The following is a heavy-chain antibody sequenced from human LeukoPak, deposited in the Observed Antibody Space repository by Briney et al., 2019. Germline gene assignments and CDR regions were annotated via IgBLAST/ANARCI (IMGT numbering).Heavy chain of an antibody. J-gene: IGHJ4*02. CDR3: AKGISGSYSPTWDY. V-gene: IGHV3-23*01. Sequence: PGGSLRLSCATSGFTFSNYAMTWVRQAPGKGLEWVSILSGSSDTTFYADSVKGRFTISRDNSKNTLYLQMNSLRAEDTAVYYCAKGISGSYSPTWDYWGQGTLVTVSS. CDR2: LSGSSDTT. D-gene: IGHD3-10*01. CDR1: GFTFSNYA.